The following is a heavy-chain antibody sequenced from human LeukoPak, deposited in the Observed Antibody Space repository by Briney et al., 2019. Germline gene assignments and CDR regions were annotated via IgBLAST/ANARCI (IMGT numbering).Heavy chain of an antibody. J-gene: IGHJ4*02. CDR1: GFSLSTSGVS. D-gene: IGHD1-26*01. CDR3: AHRPGRGLPPTY. Sequence: SGPTLVKPTQALTLTCTFSGFSLSTSGVSVGWIRQPPGKALEWLALIYWDDDKRYSPSLKSRLTITKDTSKNQVVLTVTNMDPVDTATYYCAHRPGRGLPPTYWGQGTLVTVSS. CDR2: IYWDDDK. V-gene: IGHV2-5*02.